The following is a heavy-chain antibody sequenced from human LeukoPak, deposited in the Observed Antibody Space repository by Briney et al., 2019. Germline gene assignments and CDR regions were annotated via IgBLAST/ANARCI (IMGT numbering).Heavy chain of an antibody. J-gene: IGHJ6*02. CDR1: GFTFSSYG. V-gene: IGHV3-30*18. D-gene: IGHD2-2*01. Sequence: PWGSLRLSCAASGFTFSSYGMHWVRQAPGKGLEWVAVISYDGSNKYYADSVKGRFTISRDNSKNTLYLQMNSLRAEDTAVYYCAKDQGYCSSTSCYVSGMDVWGQGTTVTVSS. CDR2: ISYDGSNK. CDR3: AKDQGYCSSTSCYVSGMDV.